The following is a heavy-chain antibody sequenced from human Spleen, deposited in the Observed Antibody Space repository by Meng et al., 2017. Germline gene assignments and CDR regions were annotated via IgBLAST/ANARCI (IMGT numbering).Heavy chain of an antibody. CDR1: GGSFSDYY. CDR3: ARGPTTMAHDFDY. V-gene: IGHV4-34*01. CDR2: INHSGST. D-gene: IGHD4-11*01. J-gene: IGHJ4*02. Sequence: QVQHQQWGAGLLKPSEPLSLTCVVSGGSFSDYYWSWIRQPPGKGLEWIGEINHSGSTNYNPSLENRATISVDTSQNNLSLKLSSVTAADSAVYYCARGPTTMAHDFDYWGQGTLVTVSS.